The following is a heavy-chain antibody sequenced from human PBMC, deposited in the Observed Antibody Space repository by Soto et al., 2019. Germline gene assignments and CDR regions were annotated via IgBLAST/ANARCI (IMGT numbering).Heavy chain of an antibody. Sequence: QVQLQESGPGLVKPSGTLSLTCAVSGGSISRSNWWSWVRQPPGKGLEWIGEIYHSGSTNYNPSLKRRVTISVDKSKNQFSLKLSSVTAADTAVYYCARGRLLWFGEDEQVLDVWGQGTTVTVSS. CDR1: GGSISRSNW. J-gene: IGHJ6*02. CDR3: ARGRLLWFGEDEQVLDV. D-gene: IGHD3-10*01. V-gene: IGHV4-4*02. CDR2: IYHSGST.